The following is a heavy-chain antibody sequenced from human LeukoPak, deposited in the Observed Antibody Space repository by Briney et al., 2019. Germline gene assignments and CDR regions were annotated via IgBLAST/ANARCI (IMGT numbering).Heavy chain of an antibody. CDR1: GFTFSSYG. CDR3: TRTLQSVRDGYKSFDS. CDR2: ISYDGSNK. J-gene: IGHJ4*02. Sequence: PGRSLRLSCAASGFTFSSYGMHWVRQAPGKGLEWVAVISYDGSNKYYADSVKGRFTISRDNSKNTLYLQMNSLRAEDTAVYYCTRTLQSVRDGYKSFDSWGQGTLVTVSS. D-gene: IGHD5-24*01. V-gene: IGHV3-30*03.